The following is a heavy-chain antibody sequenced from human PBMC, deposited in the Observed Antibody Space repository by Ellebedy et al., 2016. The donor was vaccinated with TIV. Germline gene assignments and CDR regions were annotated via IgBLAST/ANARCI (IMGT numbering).Heavy chain of an antibody. D-gene: IGHD3-10*01. Sequence: MPSETLSLTCTVSGGSXLSGGYSWSWLRQHPGTGLEWIGYIYYSGSTYYHPSLKSRVTILVDTSQNQFPLKLSSVTAADTSVYYFARVGTMVRGVIALGXXVWGKGTTVTVSS. CDR2: IYYSGST. CDR3: ARVGTMVRGVIALGXXV. J-gene: IGHJ6*04. V-gene: IGHV4-31*03. CDR1: GGSXLSGGYS.